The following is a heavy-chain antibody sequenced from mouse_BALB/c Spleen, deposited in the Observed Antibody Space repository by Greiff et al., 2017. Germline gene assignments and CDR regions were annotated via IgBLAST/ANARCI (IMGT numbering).Heavy chain of an antibody. V-gene: IGHV2-9*02. CDR3: AREYGSSPVFDY. CDR1: GFSLTSYG. Sequence: VMLVESGPGLVAPSQSLSITCTVSGFSLTSYGVHWVRQPPGKGLEWLGVIWAGGSTNYNSALMSRLSISKDNSKSQVFLKMNSLQTDDTAMYYCAREYGSSPVFDYWGQGTTLTVSS. D-gene: IGHD1-1*01. J-gene: IGHJ2*01. CDR2: IWAGGST.